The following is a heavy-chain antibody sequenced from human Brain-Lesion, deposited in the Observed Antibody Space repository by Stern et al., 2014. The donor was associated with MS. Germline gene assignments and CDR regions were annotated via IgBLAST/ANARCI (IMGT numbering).Heavy chain of an antibody. CDR2: IYYRGST. D-gene: IGHD3-10*01. V-gene: IGHV4-39*02. CDR1: GGSISSNSYY. CDR3: AKVWLGELPENPFDY. Sequence: QVQLVESGPGLVKPSETLSLTCTVSGGSISSNSYYWGWIRQPPGKGLEWIGSIYYRGSTYYNPSLKSRVTLSQDPSKNPFSLHLTSVTAADTAVYFCAKVWLGELPENPFDYWGQGTLVTVSS. J-gene: IGHJ4*02.